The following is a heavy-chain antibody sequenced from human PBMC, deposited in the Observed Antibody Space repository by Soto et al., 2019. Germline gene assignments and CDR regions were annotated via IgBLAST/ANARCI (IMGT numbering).Heavy chain of an antibody. J-gene: IGHJ4*02. Sequence: GGSLRLSCAASGFTFSSYAMSWVRQAPGKGLEWVSATSGSGGSTYYADSVKGRFTISRDNSKKTLYLQMNGLRAEDTAVYYCAKDQTAMTTFDFWGQGALVTVSS. CDR2: TSGSGGST. CDR1: GFTFSSYA. CDR3: AKDQTAMTTFDF. D-gene: IGHD4-17*01. V-gene: IGHV3-23*01.